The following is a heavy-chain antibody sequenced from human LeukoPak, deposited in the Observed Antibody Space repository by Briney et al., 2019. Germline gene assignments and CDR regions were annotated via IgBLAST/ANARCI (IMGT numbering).Heavy chain of an antibody. CDR1: GFTFSSYW. J-gene: IGHJ4*02. CDR3: ARVGYDILTGYYGYFDY. V-gene: IGHV3-7*03. CDR2: IKQDGSEK. D-gene: IGHD3-9*01. Sequence: GGSLRLSCAASGFTFSSYWMSWVRKAPGKGLEWVANIKQDGSEKYYVDSVKGRFTISRDNAKNSLYLQMNSLRAEDTAVYYCARVGYDILTGYYGYFDYWGQGTLVTVSS.